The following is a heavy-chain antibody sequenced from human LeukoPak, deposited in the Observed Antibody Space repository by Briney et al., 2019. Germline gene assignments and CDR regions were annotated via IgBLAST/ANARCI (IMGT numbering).Heavy chain of an antibody. D-gene: IGHD3-3*01. Sequence: GRSQRLSCAASGLTFSSYAMHWVRQAPGKGLEWVAVISYDGSNKYYADSVKGRFTISRDNSKNTLYLQMNSLRAEDTAVYYCARNRGGYYDFWSGYYRYYYYMDVWGKGTTVTVSS. CDR2: ISYDGSNK. J-gene: IGHJ6*03. V-gene: IGHV3-30*01. CDR3: ARNRGGYYDFWSGYYRYYYYMDV. CDR1: GLTFSSYA.